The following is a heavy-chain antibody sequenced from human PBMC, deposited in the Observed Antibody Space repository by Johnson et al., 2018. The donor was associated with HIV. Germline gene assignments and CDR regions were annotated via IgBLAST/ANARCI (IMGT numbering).Heavy chain of an antibody. CDR3: AREKGAKGSSPSAFDI. CDR1: GFTFSDYY. D-gene: IGHD6-13*01. Sequence: QVQLVESGGGLVKPGGSLRLSCAASGFTFSDYYMSWIRQAPGKGLEWVSYISSSGSTIYYADSVKGRFPISRDNAKHSLYRQMNSLRAEDTAVYYCAREKGAKGSSPSAFDIWGQGTMVTVSS. CDR2: ISSSGSTI. J-gene: IGHJ3*02. V-gene: IGHV3-11*04.